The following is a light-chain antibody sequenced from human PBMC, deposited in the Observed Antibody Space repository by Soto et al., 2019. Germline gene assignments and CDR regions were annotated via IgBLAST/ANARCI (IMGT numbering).Light chain of an antibody. CDR1: SSDVGSYNL. Sequence: QSALTQPASVSGSPGQSITISCTGTSSDVGSYNLVSWYQQHPGKAPKLMIYEVSKRPSGVSNRFSGSKSGNTASLTISGLQAEDEDDYYCCSYAASGVVFGAGTKLTVL. CDR2: EVS. V-gene: IGLV2-23*02. J-gene: IGLJ2*01. CDR3: CSYAASGVV.